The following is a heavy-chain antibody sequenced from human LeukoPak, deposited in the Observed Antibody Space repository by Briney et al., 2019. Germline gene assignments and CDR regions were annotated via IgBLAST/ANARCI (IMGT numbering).Heavy chain of an antibody. CDR1: GLYFDSHA. Sequence: PGGSLRLSCAASGLYFDSHAMHWVRQAPGKGLEWVAFISYTGGNEYYADPVKGRFTISRDNSKNTLYLQMNSLRSDGTAVYFCAREGGDLGAFDVWGQGTVVTVSS. CDR2: ISYTGGNE. V-gene: IGHV3-30*04. J-gene: IGHJ3*01. D-gene: IGHD3-10*01. CDR3: AREGGDLGAFDV.